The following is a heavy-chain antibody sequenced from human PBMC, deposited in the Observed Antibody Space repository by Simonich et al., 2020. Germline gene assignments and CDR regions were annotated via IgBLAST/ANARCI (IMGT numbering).Heavy chain of an antibody. Sequence: EVQLVESGGGLVQPGGSLRLSCAASGFTFSSYDMHWVRQVKGNGLGWVSAIGTAGYTYYPGSVNGRFTISRENAKNSLYLQMNSLRAGDTAVYYCARGGYIGSYNWFDPWGQGTLVTVSS. CDR3: ARGGYIGSYNWFDP. CDR2: IGTAGYT. V-gene: IGHV3-13*01. CDR1: GFTFSSYD. J-gene: IGHJ5*02. D-gene: IGHD1-26*01.